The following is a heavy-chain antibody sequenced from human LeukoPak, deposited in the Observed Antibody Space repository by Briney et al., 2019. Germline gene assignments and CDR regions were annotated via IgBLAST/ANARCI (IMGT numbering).Heavy chain of an antibody. D-gene: IGHD2-2*01. CDR1: GFTFNSYG. V-gene: IGHV3-30*02. CDR2: IRYDGGNK. J-gene: IGHJ4*02. CDR3: AKDSNLAVVVVPAEWDY. Sequence: PGGSLRLSCVASGFTFNSYGMHWVRQAPGKGLEWVAFIRYDGGNKYYADSVKGRFTISRDNSKNSLYLQMNSLRAEDTAVYYCAKDSNLAVVVVPAEWDYWGQGTLVTVSS.